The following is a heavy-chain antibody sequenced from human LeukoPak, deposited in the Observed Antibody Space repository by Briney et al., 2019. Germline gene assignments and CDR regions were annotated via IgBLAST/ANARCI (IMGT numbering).Heavy chain of an antibody. D-gene: IGHD6-13*01. J-gene: IGHJ4*02. CDR1: GFTFSSYA. CDR2: ISGSGDST. Sequence: GGSLRLSCAASGFTFSSYAMTWVRQAPGKGLGWVSVISGSGDSTYYAGSVKGRFTISRDNSKNTMYLQMNSLRAEDTAVYYCGRAYSSPRDVGNWGQGTLVTVSS. V-gene: IGHV3-23*01. CDR3: GRAYSSPRDVGN.